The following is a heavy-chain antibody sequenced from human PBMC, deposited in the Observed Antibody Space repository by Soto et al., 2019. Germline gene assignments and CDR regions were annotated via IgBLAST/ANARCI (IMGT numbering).Heavy chain of an antibody. Sequence: QVQLVQSGAEAKKPGASVKVSCKASGYTFTGYYMHWVRQAPGQGLEWMGWINPNSGGTNYAQKFQGRVTVTRDTSISTAYMELSRLRSDDTAVYYCARESVVPAAPYYYGMDVWGQGTTVTVSS. V-gene: IGHV1-2*02. J-gene: IGHJ6*02. CDR3: ARESVVPAAPYYYGMDV. CDR1: GYTFTGYY. D-gene: IGHD2-2*01. CDR2: INPNSGGT.